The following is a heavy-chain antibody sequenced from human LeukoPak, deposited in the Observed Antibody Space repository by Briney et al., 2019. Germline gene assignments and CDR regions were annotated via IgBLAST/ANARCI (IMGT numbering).Heavy chain of an antibody. Sequence: PGGSLRLSCAASGFTFNTYTMNWVRQAPGKGLEWVSAIVGRSNTYYADSVKGRFTISRDSSKNTLYLQMNGLRADDTAVYYCAKDKVPDGWWEADSWGLGTPVTVSS. D-gene: IGHD6-19*01. CDR2: IVGRSNT. J-gene: IGHJ4*02. CDR3: AKDKVPDGWWEADS. V-gene: IGHV3-23*01. CDR1: GFTFNTYT.